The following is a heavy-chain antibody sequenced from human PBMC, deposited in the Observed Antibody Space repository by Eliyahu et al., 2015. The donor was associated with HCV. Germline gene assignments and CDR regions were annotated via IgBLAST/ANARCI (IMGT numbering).Heavy chain of an antibody. V-gene: IGHV4-59*01. CDR3: ASGGGGIAVAGTGGWFDP. Sequence: QVQLQESGPGLXKPSETLSLTCTVXGGSIXTYXWXWIRQXPGKGLXWIGYLHYRGSTNYNPXLKSRVTISVDTSKNQFSLNLTSVTAADTAVYYCASGGGGIAVAGTGGWFDPWGQGTLVTVSS. J-gene: IGHJ5*02. D-gene: IGHD6-19*01. CDR2: LHYRGST. CDR1: GGSIXTYX.